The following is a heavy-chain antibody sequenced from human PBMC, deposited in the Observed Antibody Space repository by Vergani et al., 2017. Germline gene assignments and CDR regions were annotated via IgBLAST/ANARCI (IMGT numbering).Heavy chain of an antibody. V-gene: IGHV4-59*01. D-gene: IGHD5-24*01. CDR2: IYYSGST. CDR3: ARDRRDFARAYFDY. J-gene: IGHJ4*02. CDR1: GGSISSYY. Sequence: QVQLQESGPGLVKPSETLSLTCTVSGGSISSYYWSWIRQPPGKGLEWIGYIYYSGSTNHNPSLKSRVTISVDTSKNQFSLKLSSVTAADTAVYYCARDRRDFARAYFDYWGQGTLVTVSS.